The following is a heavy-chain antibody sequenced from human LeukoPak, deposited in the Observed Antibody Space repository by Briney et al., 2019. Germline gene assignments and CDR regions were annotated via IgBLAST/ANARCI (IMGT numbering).Heavy chain of an antibody. CDR3: VRTYDFWSGYSYYFDY. Sequence: GGSLRLSCAASGFTFSSYSMNWVRQAPGKGLEWVSSISSSSSYIYYVDPVKARFTISRDNAKNSLYLQMNSLRAEDTAVYYCVRTYDFWSGYSYYFDYWGQGTLVTVSS. V-gene: IGHV3-21*01. CDR2: ISSSSSYI. J-gene: IGHJ4*02. CDR1: GFTFSSYS. D-gene: IGHD3-3*01.